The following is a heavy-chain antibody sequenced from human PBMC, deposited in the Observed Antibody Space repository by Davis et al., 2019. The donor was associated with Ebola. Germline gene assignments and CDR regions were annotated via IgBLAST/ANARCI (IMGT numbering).Heavy chain of an antibody. V-gene: IGHV3-23*01. CDR1: GFTFSTYA. CDR3: AKSDDSSGYYYAENAFDI. J-gene: IGHJ3*02. D-gene: IGHD3-22*01. Sequence: PGGSLRLSCAGSGFTFSTYAMTWVRQTPGRGLEWVSAIGGGGDSTFYADSVKGRFTISRDNSKKTLYLQMNSLRVDETAVYYCAKSDDSSGYYYAENAFDIWGQGTLVTVSS. CDR2: IGGGGDST.